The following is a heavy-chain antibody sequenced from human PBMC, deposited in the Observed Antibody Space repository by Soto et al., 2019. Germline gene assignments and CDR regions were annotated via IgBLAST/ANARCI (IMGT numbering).Heavy chain of an antibody. CDR3: ATVFRSSNFTY. CDR1: GLSFSDYY. Sequence: QVELVESGGGLVKPGGSLRLSCAASGLSFSDYYMSWIRQAPGKGLEWIAYITSSSSTIYYADSVKGRFTISRNDAKNSLYRQLDSLRAEDTAVYYCATVFRSSNFTYWGQGTLVTVSS. J-gene: IGHJ4*02. D-gene: IGHD3-10*02. V-gene: IGHV3-11*01. CDR2: ITSSSSTI.